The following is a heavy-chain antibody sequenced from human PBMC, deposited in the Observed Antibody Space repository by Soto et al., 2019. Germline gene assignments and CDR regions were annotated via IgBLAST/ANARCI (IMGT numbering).Heavy chain of an antibody. D-gene: IGHD1-26*01. CDR1: GFTFSSYS. J-gene: IGHJ4*02. CDR2: ISSSSSYI. Sequence: EVQLVESGGGLVKPGGSLRLSCAASGFTFSSYSMNWVRQAPGKGLEWVSSISSSSSYIYYADSVKGRFTISRDNAKNSLYLQMNSLRAEDTAVYYCARDRVVGATIVPLDYWGQGTLVTVSS. V-gene: IGHV3-21*01. CDR3: ARDRVVGATIVPLDY.